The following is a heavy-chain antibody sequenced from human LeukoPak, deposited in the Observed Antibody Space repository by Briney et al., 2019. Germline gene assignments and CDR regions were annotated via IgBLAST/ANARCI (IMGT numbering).Heavy chain of an antibody. CDR2: IIPIFGTA. CDR3: ARDQDYDSSGYYPHWFDP. J-gene: IGHJ5*02. V-gene: IGHV1-69*13. Sequence: ASVKVSCKASGGTFSSYAISWVRQAPGQGLEWMGGIIPIFGTANYAQKFQGGVTITADESTSTAYMELSSLRSEDTAVYYCARDQDYDSSGYYPHWFDPWGQGTLVTVSS. D-gene: IGHD3-22*01. CDR1: GGTFSSYA.